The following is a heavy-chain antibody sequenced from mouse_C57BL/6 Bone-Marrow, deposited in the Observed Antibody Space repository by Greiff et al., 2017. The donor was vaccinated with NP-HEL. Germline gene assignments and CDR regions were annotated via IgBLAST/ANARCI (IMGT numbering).Heavy chain of an antibody. V-gene: IGHV1-55*01. J-gene: IGHJ1*03. CDR1: GYTFTSYW. D-gene: IGHD1-1*01. Sequence: QVQLKQPGAELVKPGASVKMSCKASGYTFTSYWITWVKQRPGQGLEWIGDIYPGSGSTNYNEKFKSKATLTVDTSSSTAYMQLSSLTSEDSAVYYCAIITTVVATSRYFDVWGTGTTVTVSS. CDR3: AIITTVVATSRYFDV. CDR2: IYPGSGST.